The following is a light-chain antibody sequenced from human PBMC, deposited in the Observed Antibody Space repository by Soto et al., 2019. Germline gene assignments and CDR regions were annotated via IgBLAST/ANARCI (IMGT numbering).Light chain of an antibody. J-gene: IGLJ2*01. Sequence: QSALTQPASVSGSPGQSITXXXXGTSSXVGXYNYVSWYQQHPGKAPKLMIYEVSNRPSGVSNRFSGSKSGNTASLTISGLQAEDEADYYCSSYXXSSTHVVFGGGTKLTVL. CDR1: SSXVGXYNY. CDR2: EVS. CDR3: SSYXXSSTHVV. V-gene: IGLV2-14*01.